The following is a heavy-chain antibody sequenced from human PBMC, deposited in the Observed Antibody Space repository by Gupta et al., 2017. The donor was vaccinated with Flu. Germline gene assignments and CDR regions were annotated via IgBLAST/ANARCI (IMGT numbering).Heavy chain of an antibody. Sequence: EMHLLESGGGLLHPGGSLRLSCAASGFTFSDYAMSWVRQAPGKGLEWVSTISGGGGSTYYADSVKGRITISRDNSKNTVYLQMDSLRAEDTAVYYCAVAGVGSFDIWGQGTMVTVSS. D-gene: IGHD1-26*01. J-gene: IGHJ3*02. CDR3: AVAGVGSFDI. CDR1: GFTFSDYA. CDR2: ISGGGGST. V-gene: IGHV3-23*01.